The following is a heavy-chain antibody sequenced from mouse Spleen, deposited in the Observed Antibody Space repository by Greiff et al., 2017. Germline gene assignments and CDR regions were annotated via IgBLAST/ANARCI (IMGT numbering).Heavy chain of an antibody. CDR2: INPSNGGT. D-gene: IGHD2-3*01. V-gene: IGHV1-53*01. Sequence: QVQLQQPGTELVKPGASVKLSCKASGYTFTSYWMHWVKQRPGQGLEWIGNINPSNGGTNYNEKFKSKATLTVDKSSSTAYMQLSSLTSEDSAVYYCAREGRIGYYEGYYAMDYWGQGTSVTVSS. CDR1: GYTFTSYW. J-gene: IGHJ4*01. CDR3: AREGRIGYYEGYYAMDY.